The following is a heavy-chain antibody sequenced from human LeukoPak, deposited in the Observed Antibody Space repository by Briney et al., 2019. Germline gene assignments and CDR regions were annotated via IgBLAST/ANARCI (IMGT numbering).Heavy chain of an antibody. V-gene: IGHV4-34*01. D-gene: IGHD2-2*01. J-gene: IGHJ4*02. Sequence: SETLSLTCAVYGGSFSGYYWSWIRQPPGKGLEWIGEINHSGSTNYNPSLKSRVTISVDTPKNQFSLKLSSVTAADTAVYYCARGRRYCSSTSCYSGFDYWGQGTLVTVSS. CDR2: INHSGST. CDR1: GGSFSGYY. CDR3: ARGRRYCSSTSCYSGFDY.